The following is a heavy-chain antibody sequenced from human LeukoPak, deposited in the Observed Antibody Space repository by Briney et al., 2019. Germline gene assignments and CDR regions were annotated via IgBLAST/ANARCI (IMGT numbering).Heavy chain of an antibody. CDR2: ISGSGGST. CDR3: ATPPTVTRNY. Sequence: GGSLRLSCAASGFTFSSYGMSWVRQAPGKGLEWVSAISGSGGSTYYADSVKGRFTISRGNSKNTLYLQMNSLRAEDTAVYYCATPPTVTRNYWGQGTLVTVSS. J-gene: IGHJ4*02. V-gene: IGHV3-23*01. CDR1: GFTFSSYG. D-gene: IGHD4-17*01.